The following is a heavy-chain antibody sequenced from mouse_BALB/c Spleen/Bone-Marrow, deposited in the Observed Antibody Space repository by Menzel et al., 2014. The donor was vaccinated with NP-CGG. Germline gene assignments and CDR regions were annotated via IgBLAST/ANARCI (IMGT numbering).Heavy chain of an antibody. J-gene: IGHJ1*01. CDR3: ARDMCDGLRWYFDV. V-gene: IGHV7-3*02. CDR2: IRNKANGYTT. Sequence: EVHLVESGGGLVQPGGPLRLSCATSGFTFTDYYMSWVRQPPGKALEWLGFIRNKANGYTTDYSASVKGRFTISRDNSQSILYLQMNTLRAEDSATYYCARDMCDGLRWYFDVWGAGTTVTVSS. CDR1: GFTFTDYY. D-gene: IGHD2-3*01.